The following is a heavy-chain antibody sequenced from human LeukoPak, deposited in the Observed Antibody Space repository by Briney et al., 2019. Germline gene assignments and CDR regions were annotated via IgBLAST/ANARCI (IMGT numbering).Heavy chain of an antibody. V-gene: IGHV4-38-2*02. CDR2: IYYTGNT. Sequence: SETLSLTCSVSGDSIIGYYWGWIRQPPGKGLEWIGNIYYTGNTYYNSSLKSRVTISVGTSKNQFSLKLSSVTAADTAVYHCARHFNWNYPATLGWFDPWGQGTLVTVSS. J-gene: IGHJ5*02. D-gene: IGHD1-7*01. CDR1: GDSIIGYY. CDR3: ARHFNWNYPATLGWFDP.